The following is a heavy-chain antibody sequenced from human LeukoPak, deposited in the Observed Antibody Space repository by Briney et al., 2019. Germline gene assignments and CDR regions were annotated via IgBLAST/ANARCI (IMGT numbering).Heavy chain of an antibody. CDR3: ARQAGYSGGSFWAQH. CDR1: GGSFSGYY. J-gene: IGHJ1*01. D-gene: IGHD6-19*01. V-gene: IGHV4-34*01. CDR2: INLTGST. Sequence: PSETLSLTCAVYGGSFSGYYRSWIRQPPGKGLEWIGEINLTGSTNYNPSLKSRVTISADTSKNQFSLKLSSVTAADTAVYYCARQAGYSGGSFWAQHWGQGTLVTVSS.